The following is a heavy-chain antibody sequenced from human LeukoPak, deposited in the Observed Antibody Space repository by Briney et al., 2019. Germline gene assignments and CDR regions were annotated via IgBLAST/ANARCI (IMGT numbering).Heavy chain of an antibody. CDR2: ISGSGGST. CDR3: AKDQYCGGDCYVGWFDP. D-gene: IGHD2-21*02. CDR1: GFTFSSYA. J-gene: IGHJ5*02. Sequence: PGGSLRLSCAASGFTFSSYAMSWVRQAPGKGLEWVSAISGSGGSTYYADSVKGRFTISRDNSKNTLYLQMNSLRAEDTAVYYCAKDQYCGGDCYVGWFDPWGQGTLVTLSS. V-gene: IGHV3-23*01.